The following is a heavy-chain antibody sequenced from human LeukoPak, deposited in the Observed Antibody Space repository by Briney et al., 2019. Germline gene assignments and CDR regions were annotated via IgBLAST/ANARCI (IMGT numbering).Heavy chain of an antibody. CDR2: ILYDGSNE. CDR3: ARGEFSGLDY. V-gene: IGHV3-30-3*01. Sequence: GGSLRLSCAASGFTFSTYAMHWVQQAPGKGLEWVAVILYDGSNEHYTDSVRGRFTISRDNPKNTLWLQMKSLTADDTAVYYCARGEFSGLDYWGQGTLVTVSS. D-gene: IGHD5-12*01. CDR1: GFTFSTYA. J-gene: IGHJ4*02.